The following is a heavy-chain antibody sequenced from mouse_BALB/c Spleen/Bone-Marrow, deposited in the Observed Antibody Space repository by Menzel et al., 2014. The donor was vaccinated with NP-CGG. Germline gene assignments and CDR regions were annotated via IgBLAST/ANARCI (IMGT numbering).Heavy chain of an antibody. CDR2: IHPGNSDT. D-gene: IGHD3-1*01. Sequence: EVQVVESGTVLARPGAAVKMSCKASGYTFSNYWMHWIKQRPGQGLEWIGTIHPGNSDTTYNQKFKGKAKLTAVTSTSTAYMELSGLTNEDSAVYYCTTLARNNFDYWGQGTTLTVSS. J-gene: IGHJ2*01. CDR3: TTLARNNFDY. CDR1: GYTFSNYW. V-gene: IGHV1-5*01.